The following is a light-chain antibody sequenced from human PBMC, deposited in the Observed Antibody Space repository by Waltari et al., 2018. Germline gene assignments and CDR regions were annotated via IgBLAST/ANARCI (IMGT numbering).Light chain of an antibody. Sequence: YELTQPPSVSVAPGKTAKISCGGHDIRDKTVHWYQQKPGQAPVLVIYDDTGRPSGVPKRFSASDTATLTIARVEAGDEAVYYCQVWDGDSDHPVFGGGTKLTVL. V-gene: IGLV3-21*03. CDR2: DDT. J-gene: IGLJ2*01. CDR3: QVWDGDSDHPV. CDR1: DIRDKT.